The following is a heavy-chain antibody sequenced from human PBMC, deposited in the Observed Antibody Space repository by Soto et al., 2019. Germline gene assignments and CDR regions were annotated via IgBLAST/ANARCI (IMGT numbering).Heavy chain of an antibody. J-gene: IGHJ4*02. V-gene: IGHV3-23*01. CDR2: ISGSGGST. D-gene: IGHD1-26*01. CDR3: ARRGSGSYYDY. CDR1: GFTFSSYA. Sequence: EVQLLESGGGLVQPGGSLRLSCVASGFTFSSYAMRWVRQAPVKGLEWVSAISGSGGSTYYADSVKGRFTISRDNSKNTLYLQMNRLSPKDTAVYYCARRGSGSYYDYWGQGTLVTVSS.